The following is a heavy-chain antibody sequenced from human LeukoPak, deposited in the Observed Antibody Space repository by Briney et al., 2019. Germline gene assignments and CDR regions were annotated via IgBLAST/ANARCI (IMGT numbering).Heavy chain of an antibody. CDR1: GGSFSGYY. J-gene: IGHJ4*02. V-gene: IGHV4-34*01. Sequence: PSETLSLTCAVYGGSFSGYYWSWIRQPPGKGLEWIGEINHSGSTNYNPSLKSRVTISVDTSKNQFSLKLSSVTAADTAVYYCAKGALLWFGESVHFDYWGQGTLVTVSS. CDR3: AKGALLWFGESVHFDY. CDR2: INHSGST. D-gene: IGHD3-10*01.